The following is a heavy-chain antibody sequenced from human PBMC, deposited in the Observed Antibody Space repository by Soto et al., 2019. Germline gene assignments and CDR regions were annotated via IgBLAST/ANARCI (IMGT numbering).Heavy chain of an antibody. V-gene: IGHV3-7*01. CDR3: GGLGSRGDY. CDR1: GFPFRTYW. Sequence: VRLVESGGGLVQPGGSLRLSCEASGFPFRTYWMTWVRQAPGKGLQWVGNIKEDGSERNYLDSVKGRFTISRDNAKQSLFLQMNSLRPEDTALYYCGGLGSRGDYWGQGIPVTVSS. J-gene: IGHJ4*02. D-gene: IGHD3-10*01. CDR2: IKEDGSER.